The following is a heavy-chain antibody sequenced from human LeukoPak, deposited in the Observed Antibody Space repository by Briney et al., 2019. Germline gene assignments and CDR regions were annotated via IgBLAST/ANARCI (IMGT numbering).Heavy chain of an antibody. CDR3: ARSLVPAAPQYNWFDP. CDR1: GGSFSGYY. D-gene: IGHD2-2*01. J-gene: IGHJ5*02. CDR2: INHSGST. Sequence: SETLSLTCAVYGGSFSGYYWSWIRQPPGKGLEWIGEINHSGSTNHNPSLKSRVTLSVDTSKNQFSLRLSSVTAADTALYYCARSLVPAAPQYNWFDPWGRGTLVTVSS. V-gene: IGHV4-34*01.